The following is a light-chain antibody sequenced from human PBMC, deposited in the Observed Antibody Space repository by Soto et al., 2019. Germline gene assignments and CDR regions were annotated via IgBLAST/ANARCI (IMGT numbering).Light chain of an antibody. Sequence: DVHLTQSPSTLSASVGDRVTITCRASQTHIAYLAWYQQKPGTAPNLLIYDTSSLETGAPSRFSGSRSATHFTLTISRLQPDDFATYYCQYYSDYSWTFGQGIKVDLK. CDR2: DTS. V-gene: IGKV1-5*01. CDR1: QTHIAY. J-gene: IGKJ1*01. CDR3: QYYSDYSWT.